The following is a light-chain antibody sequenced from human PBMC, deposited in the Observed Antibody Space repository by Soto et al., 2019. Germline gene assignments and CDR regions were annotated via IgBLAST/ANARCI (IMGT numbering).Light chain of an antibody. CDR3: CSYAGSRWM. J-gene: IGLJ3*02. V-gene: IGLV2-23*02. CDR2: EVY. CDR1: SDDIGSFNL. Sequence: QSVLTQPDSVSGSPGQSITFSCTGSSDDIGSFNLVSWYQQYPGKAPKLILYEVYKRPLGASDRFSGSKSGSTASLTISGLQAEDEADYHCCSYAGSRWMFGGGTKLTVL.